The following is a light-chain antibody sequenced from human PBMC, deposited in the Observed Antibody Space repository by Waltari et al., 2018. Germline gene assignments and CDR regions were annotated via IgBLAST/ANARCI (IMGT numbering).Light chain of an antibody. V-gene: IGKV1-5*01. J-gene: IGKJ2*01. CDR2: DVF. CDR1: QNINTW. Sequence: IQMTQSPSALSASVGDRVTITCRASQNINTWMAWYQQRPGKAPKVLLYDVFTLERGVPSRFSGSGSGTECDRAINNLQPEDFATYYCQQYYRYYTFGQGTKLEIK. CDR3: QQYYRYYT.